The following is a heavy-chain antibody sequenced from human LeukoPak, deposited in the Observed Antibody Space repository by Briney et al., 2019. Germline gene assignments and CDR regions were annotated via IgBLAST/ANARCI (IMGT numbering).Heavy chain of an antibody. V-gene: IGHV4-4*02. D-gene: IGHD4-17*01. CDR3: ARGYGPGY. J-gene: IGHJ4*02. CDR1: GDSISSTNW. CDR2: IDHRGNT. Sequence: SGTLSLTCAVSGDSISSTNWWNWVRQPPGKGLEWIGEIDHRGNTNYNPSLKSRVTISVDRSKNQFSLQLTSMTAADTAVYYCARGYGPGYWGRGTLVTVSA.